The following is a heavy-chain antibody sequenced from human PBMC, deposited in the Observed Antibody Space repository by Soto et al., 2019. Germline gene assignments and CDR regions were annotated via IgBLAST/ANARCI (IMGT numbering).Heavy chain of an antibody. J-gene: IGHJ5*01. CDR2: FIPVYRTL. CDR3: ATGVIWIGYFTVDS. Sequence: QVQLVQSGAEVKKPGSSVKVSCKASGGSFGNSAINWVRQTPVQGLEWLGGFIPVYRTLNYAPKFQGRVTIIADESTGTAYMTLSSLASADTAVYYCATGVIWIGYFTVDSWGHGTRVTVSS. CDR1: GGSFGNSA. V-gene: IGHV1-69*01. D-gene: IGHD3-3*01.